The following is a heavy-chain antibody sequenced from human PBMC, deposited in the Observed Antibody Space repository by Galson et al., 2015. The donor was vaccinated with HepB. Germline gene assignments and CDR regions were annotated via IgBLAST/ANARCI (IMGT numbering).Heavy chain of an antibody. Sequence: SLRLSCAASGFTFSSYSMNWVRQAPGKGLEWVSSISSSSRYIYYGDSVKGRFTISRDNAKNSLYLQMSSLRAEDTAVYYCARDSGSGYSYYFDYWGQGTRVTVSS. D-gene: IGHD3-22*01. CDR2: ISSSSRYI. J-gene: IGHJ4*02. V-gene: IGHV3-21*06. CDR3: ARDSGSGYSYYFDY. CDR1: GFTFSSYS.